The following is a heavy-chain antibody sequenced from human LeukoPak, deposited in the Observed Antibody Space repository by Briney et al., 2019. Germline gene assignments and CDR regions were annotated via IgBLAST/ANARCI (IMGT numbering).Heavy chain of an antibody. D-gene: IGHD3-22*01. Sequence: GGFLRLSCAAAGFSFSDCAMSWVRQAPGKGLEWVSYISSSGSTIYYADSVKGRFTISRDNAKNSLYLQMNSLRAEDTAVYYCARGERYYYDSSGYYFDYWGQGTLVTVSS. CDR2: ISSSGSTI. CDR3: ARGERYYYDSSGYYFDY. V-gene: IGHV3-11*04. CDR1: GFSFSDCA. J-gene: IGHJ4*02.